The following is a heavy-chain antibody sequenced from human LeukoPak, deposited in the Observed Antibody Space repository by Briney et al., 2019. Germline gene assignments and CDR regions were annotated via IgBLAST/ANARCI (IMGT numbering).Heavy chain of an antibody. CDR3: ARVGLKWELPFGY. CDR1: GYTFTSYY. V-gene: IGHV1-46*01. Sequence: ASVKVSCKASGYTFTSYYMHWVRQAPGQGPEWMGLINPSGGSTSYAQKFQGRVTMTRDTSTSTVYMELSSLRSEDTAVYYCARVGLKWELPFGYWGQGTLVTVSS. D-gene: IGHD1-26*01. CDR2: INPSGGST. J-gene: IGHJ4*02.